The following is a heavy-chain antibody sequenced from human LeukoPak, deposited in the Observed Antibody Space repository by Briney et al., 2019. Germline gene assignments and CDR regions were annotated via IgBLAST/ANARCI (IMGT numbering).Heavy chain of an antibody. D-gene: IGHD6-19*01. J-gene: IGHJ4*02. CDR2: ISGSGENT. CDR3: AQDRFVSSGRDDY. V-gene: IGHV3-23*01. CDR1: GFTFSSYA. Sequence: GGSLRLSCAASGFTFSSYAMSWVRQAPGKGLEWVSGISGSGENTYYVDSVKGRFTISRDNSKNTLYLQVTNLRVEDTAVYFCAQDRFVSSGRDDYWGQGTLVTVSS.